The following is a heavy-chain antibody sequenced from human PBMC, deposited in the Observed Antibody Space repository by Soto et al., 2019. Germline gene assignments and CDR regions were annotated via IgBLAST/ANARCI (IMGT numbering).Heavy chain of an antibody. J-gene: IGHJ6*03. Sequence: QVQLVQSGAEVKKPGASVKVSCKASGYTFTSYYMHWVRQAPGQGLEWMGIINPSGGSTSYAQKFQGRVTMTRDTSTSTVYMELSSLRSEDTAVYYCARSEYYYGSGTQGYMDVWGKGTTVTVSS. CDR2: INPSGGST. CDR1: GYTFTSYY. CDR3: ARSEYYYGSGTQGYMDV. D-gene: IGHD3-10*01. V-gene: IGHV1-46*03.